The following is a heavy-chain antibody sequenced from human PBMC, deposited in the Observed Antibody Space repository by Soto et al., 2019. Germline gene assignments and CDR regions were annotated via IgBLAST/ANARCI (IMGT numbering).Heavy chain of an antibody. D-gene: IGHD3-9*01. V-gene: IGHV4-59*08. CDR2: IYYSGST. Sequence: SETLSLTCTVSGGSISSYYWSWIRQPPGKGLEWIGYIYYSGSTNYNPSLKSRVTISVDTSKNQFSLKLSSVTAADTAGYYCARHAMEYYDILTGYYNEPYYFDYWGQGTLVTVSS. J-gene: IGHJ4*02. CDR1: GGSISSYY. CDR3: ARHAMEYYDILTGYYNEPYYFDY.